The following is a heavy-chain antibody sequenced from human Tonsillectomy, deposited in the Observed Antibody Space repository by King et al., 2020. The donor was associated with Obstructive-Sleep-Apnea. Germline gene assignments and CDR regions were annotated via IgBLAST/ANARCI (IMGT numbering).Heavy chain of an antibody. Sequence: QLQESGPGLVKPSETLSLTCTVSGGSISSSSYYWGWIRQPPGKGLEWIGSIYYSGSTYYNPSLKSRVTISVDTSKNQFSLKLSSVTAADTAVYYCYGSGSYSYYYGMDVWGQGTTVTVSS. J-gene: IGHJ6*02. CDR1: GGSISSSSYY. D-gene: IGHD3-10*01. CDR3: YGSGSYSYYYGMDV. V-gene: IGHV4-39*07. CDR2: IYYSGST.